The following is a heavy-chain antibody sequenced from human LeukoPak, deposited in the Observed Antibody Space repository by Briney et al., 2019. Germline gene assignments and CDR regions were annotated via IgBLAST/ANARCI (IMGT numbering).Heavy chain of an antibody. Sequence: PGGSLRLSCAASGFTFSSYAMHWVRQAPGKGLERVAVISYDGSNKYYADSVKGRFTISRDNAKNSLYLQMNSLRAEDTAVYYCAKCVLEWLLYGYFDYWGQGTLVTVSS. CDR3: AKCVLEWLLYGYFDY. V-gene: IGHV3-30-3*02. J-gene: IGHJ4*02. D-gene: IGHD3-3*01. CDR1: GFTFSSYA. CDR2: ISYDGSNK.